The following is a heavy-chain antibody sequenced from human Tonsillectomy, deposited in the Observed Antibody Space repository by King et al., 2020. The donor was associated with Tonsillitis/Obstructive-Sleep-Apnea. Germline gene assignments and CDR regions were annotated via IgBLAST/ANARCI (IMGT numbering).Heavy chain of an antibody. D-gene: IGHD2-15*01. V-gene: IGHV3-53*01. CDR1: GFTVSSNY. Sequence: VQLVESGGGLIQPGGSLRLSCAASGFTVSSNYMSWLRQAPGDGLEWVSGIYSGGSTYYADSVKGRFTISRDNSKNTLYLQMNSLRAEDTAVYYCARDHVGYYYMDVWGKGTTVTVSS. CDR3: ARDHVGYYYMDV. J-gene: IGHJ6*03. CDR2: IYSGGST.